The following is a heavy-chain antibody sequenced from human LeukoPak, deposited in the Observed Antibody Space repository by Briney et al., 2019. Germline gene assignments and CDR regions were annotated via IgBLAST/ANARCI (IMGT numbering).Heavy chain of an antibody. V-gene: IGHV3-23*01. CDR3: AKDDAWLRFGE. Sequence: GGSLRLSCAASGFTFSSYSMNWVRQAPGKGLEWVSGISPSGDITYYADSVKGRFNISRDNSKNTLYLEVIGLTAEDTAVYYCAKDDAWLRFGEWSQGTLVTVSS. CDR1: GFTFSSYS. D-gene: IGHD3-10*01. CDR2: ISPSGDIT. J-gene: IGHJ4*02.